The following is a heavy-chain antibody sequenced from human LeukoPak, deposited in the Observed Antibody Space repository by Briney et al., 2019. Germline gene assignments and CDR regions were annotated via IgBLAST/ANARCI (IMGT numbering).Heavy chain of an antibody. J-gene: IGHJ4*02. CDR3: ARPYRSSTSCYTLGY. Sequence: GESLKISCKGSGYSFTSYWIGWVRQMPGKGLEWMGIIYPGDPDTRYSPSFQGQVTISADKSISTAYLQWSSLKASDTAMYYCARPYRSSTSCYTLGYWGQGTLVTVSS. CDR2: IYPGDPDT. D-gene: IGHD2-2*02. CDR1: GYSFTSYW. V-gene: IGHV5-51*01.